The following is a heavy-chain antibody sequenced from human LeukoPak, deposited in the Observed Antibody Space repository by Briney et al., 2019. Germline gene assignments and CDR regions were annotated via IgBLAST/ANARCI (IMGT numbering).Heavy chain of an antibody. CDR3: ARVRRTTVVTPYDAFGI. CDR2: ISYDGSNK. V-gene: IGHV3-30-3*01. D-gene: IGHD4-23*01. CDR1: GFTFSSYA. Sequence: GGSLRLSCAASGFTFSSYAMHWVRQAPGKGLEWVAVISYDGSNKYYADSVKGRFTISRDNSKNTLYLQMNSLRAEDTAVYYCARVRRTTVVTPYDAFGIWGQGTMVTVSS. J-gene: IGHJ3*02.